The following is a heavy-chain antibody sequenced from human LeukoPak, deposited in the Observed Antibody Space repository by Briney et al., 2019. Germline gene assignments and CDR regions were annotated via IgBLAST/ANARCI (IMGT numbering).Heavy chain of an antibody. Sequence: PGGSLRLSCAASGFTFNSYGMHWVRQAPGKGLEWVAVISYDGSNKYYADSVKGRFTISRDNSKNTLYLQMNSLRAEDTAVYYCAKGALEWLLGIDYWGQGTLVTVSS. J-gene: IGHJ4*02. V-gene: IGHV3-30*18. CDR3: AKGALEWLLGIDY. D-gene: IGHD3-3*01. CDR2: ISYDGSNK. CDR1: GFTFNSYG.